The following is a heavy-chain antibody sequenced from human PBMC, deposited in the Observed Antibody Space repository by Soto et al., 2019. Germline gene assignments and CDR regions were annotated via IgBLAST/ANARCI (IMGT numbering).Heavy chain of an antibody. CDR3: VEGWNDF. CDR2: IKSKKDGGAR. Sequence: EVKVVESGGDLVEPGGSLRLSCETSGFMFSSAWMSWVRQAPGKGLEWVARIKSKKDGGARDYAAPVNGRFSISRDDSKSTVYLQMNSLRAEVTALYYCVEGWNDFWGQGTLVTVSS. V-gene: IGHV3-15*01. CDR1: GFMFSSAW. D-gene: IGHD1-1*01. J-gene: IGHJ4*02.